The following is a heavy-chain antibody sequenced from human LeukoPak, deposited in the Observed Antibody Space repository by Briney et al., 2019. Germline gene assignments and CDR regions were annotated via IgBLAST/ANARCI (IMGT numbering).Heavy chain of an antibody. CDR3: ARDLSRYNWNDPPIGACDI. CDR2: IIPIFGTA. D-gene: IGHD1-20*01. V-gene: IGHV1-69*13. Sequence: ASVKVSCKASGGTFSSYAISWVRQAPGQGLEWMGGIIPIFGTANYAQKFQGRVTITADESTSTAHMELSSLRSEDTAVYYCARDLSRYNWNDPPIGACDIWGQGTMVTVSS. CDR1: GGTFSSYA. J-gene: IGHJ3*02.